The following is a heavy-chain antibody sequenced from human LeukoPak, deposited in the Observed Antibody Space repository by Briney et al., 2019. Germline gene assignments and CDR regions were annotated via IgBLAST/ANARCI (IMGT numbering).Heavy chain of an antibody. V-gene: IGHV4-59*01. J-gene: IGHJ4*02. CDR1: GGSISSYY. Sequence: SETLSLTCTVSGGSISSYYWSWIRQPPGKGLEWIGYIYYSGSTNYNPSLKSRVTISVDTSKNQFSLKLSSVTAADTAVYYCARSDSSSWYYFDYWGQGTLDTVSS. D-gene: IGHD6-13*01. CDR2: IYYSGST. CDR3: ARSDSSSWYYFDY.